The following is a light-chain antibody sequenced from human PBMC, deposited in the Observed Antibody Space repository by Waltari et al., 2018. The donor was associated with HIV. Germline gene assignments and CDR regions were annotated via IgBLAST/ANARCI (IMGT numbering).Light chain of an antibody. CDR2: PKK. CDR3: AAWDASLSVV. J-gene: IGLJ2*01. Sequence: QSVLTQPPSASGTPGQRVTISCSGSSSNIGRNYVYWYQQLPGTAPKLPIYPKKPRPSVAPDRFSGPKSGTSASLAISGLRSEDEADYYCAAWDASLSVVFGGGTKLTVL. V-gene: IGLV1-47*01. CDR1: SSNIGRNY.